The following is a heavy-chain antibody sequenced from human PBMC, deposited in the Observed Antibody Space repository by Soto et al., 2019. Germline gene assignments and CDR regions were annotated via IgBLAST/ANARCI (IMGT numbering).Heavy chain of an antibody. D-gene: IGHD5-12*01. J-gene: IGHJ4*02. CDR2: ISHLENT. CDR3: VRGGGYDPFDY. CDR1: GVSISSSY. Sequence: SETLSLTCTVSGVSISSSYWSWLRQSPGTGLEWIGYISHLENTYFHPSFKSRLTMSIDRSRNQFSLNLSSVTAADRAVYYCVRGGGYDPFDYWGQGVLVTVSS. V-gene: IGHV4-59*04.